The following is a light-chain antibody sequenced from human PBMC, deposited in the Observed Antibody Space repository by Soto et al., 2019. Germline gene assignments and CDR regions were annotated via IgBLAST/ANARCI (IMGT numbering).Light chain of an antibody. CDR3: CSYAPSYTLV. CDR2: DVS. Sequence: QSALTQPRSVSGSPGHSVTNSCTGTSSDVGGYNYVSWYQQHPGKAPKLIIYDVSRRPSGVPDRFSGSKSGNTASLTISGLQAEDEADYHCCSYAPSYTLVFGGATKLTVL. J-gene: IGLJ2*01. CDR1: SSDVGGYNY. V-gene: IGLV2-11*01.